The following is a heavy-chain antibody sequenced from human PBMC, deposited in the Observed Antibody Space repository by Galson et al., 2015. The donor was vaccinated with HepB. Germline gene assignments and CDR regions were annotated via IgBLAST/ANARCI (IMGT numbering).Heavy chain of an antibody. CDR3: ARVFPPFGELLSGWFDP. D-gene: IGHD3-10*01. CDR1: GGSISSYY. CDR2: IYYSGST. V-gene: IGHV4-59*01. J-gene: IGHJ5*02. Sequence: SETLSLTCTVSGGSISSYYWSWIRQPPGKGLEWIGYIYYSGSTNYNPSLKSRVTISVDASKNQFSLKLSSVTAADTAVYYCARVFPPFGELLSGWFDPWGQGTLVTVSS.